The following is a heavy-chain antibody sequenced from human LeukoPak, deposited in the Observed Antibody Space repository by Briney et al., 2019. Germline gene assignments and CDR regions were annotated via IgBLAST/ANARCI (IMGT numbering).Heavy chain of an antibody. D-gene: IGHD4-17*01. J-gene: IGHJ4*02. CDR2: ISYDGKNK. V-gene: IGHV3-30*18. Sequence: PGGSLRLSCAASGFTFSGYGMHWVRQAPGKGLEWVALISYDGKNKYYADSVKGRFTISRDNSKNTLYLQMNSLRAEDTAVYYCAKDRVRGDYIYDYWDQGTLVTVSS. CDR3: AKDRVRGDYIYDY. CDR1: GFTFSGYG.